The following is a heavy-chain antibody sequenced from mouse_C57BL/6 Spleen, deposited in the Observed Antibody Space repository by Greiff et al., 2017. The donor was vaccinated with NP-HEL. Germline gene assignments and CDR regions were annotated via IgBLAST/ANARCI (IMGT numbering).Heavy chain of an antibody. D-gene: IGHD2-4*01. CDR3: ARSYYDYLYYAMDY. CDR1: GYAFTNYL. J-gene: IGHJ4*01. Sequence: VQLQHSGAELVRPGTSVKVSCKASGYAFTNYLIEWVKQRPGQGLEWIGVINPGSGGTNYNEKFKGKATLTADKSSSTAYMQLSSLTSEDSAVYFCARSYYDYLYYAMDYWGQGTSVTVSS. CDR2: INPGSGGT. V-gene: IGHV1-54*01.